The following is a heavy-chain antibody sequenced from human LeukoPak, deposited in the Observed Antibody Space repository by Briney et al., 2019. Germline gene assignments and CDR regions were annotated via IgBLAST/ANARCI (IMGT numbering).Heavy chain of an antibody. V-gene: IGHV3-48*03. J-gene: IGHJ4*02. CDR1: GFTFSSYE. D-gene: IGHD3-9*01. Sequence: GGSLRLSCAASGFTFSSYEMNWVRQAPGKGLEWVSYISSSGSTIYYADSVKGRFTISRDNAKNSLYLQMNSVRAEDTAVYYCARDQRYFDWLPFDYWGQGTVVTVSS. CDR2: ISSSGSTI. CDR3: ARDQRYFDWLPFDY.